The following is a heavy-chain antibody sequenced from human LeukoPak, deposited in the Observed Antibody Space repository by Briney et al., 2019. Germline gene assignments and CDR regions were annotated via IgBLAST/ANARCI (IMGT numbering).Heavy chain of an antibody. J-gene: IGHJ6*03. CDR1: GFTFSSYW. D-gene: IGHD2-2*01. CDR2: INSDGSST. CDR3: ASHCSSTSCYPYYYYYMDV. V-gene: IGHV3-74*01. Sequence: GGSLRLSCAASGFTFSSYWMHWVRQAPGKGLVWVSRINSDGSSTSYADSVKGRFTISRDNAKNTLYLQMNSLRAEDTAVYYCASHCSSTSCYPYYYYYMDVWGKGTTVTVSS.